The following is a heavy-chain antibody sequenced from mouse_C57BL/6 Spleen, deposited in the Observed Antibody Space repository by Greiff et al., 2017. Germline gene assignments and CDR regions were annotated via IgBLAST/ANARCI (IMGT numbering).Heavy chain of an antibody. CDR1: GFSLTSYG. CDR2: IWSGGST. D-gene: IGHD1-1*01. J-gene: IGHJ4*01. Sequence: VMLVESGPGLVQPSQSLSITCTVSGFSLTSYGVHWVRQSPGKGLEWLGVIWSGGSTDYNAAFISRLSISKDNSKSQVFFKMNSLQADDTAIYYCARKGGSDAMDYWGQGTLVTVSS. CDR3: ARKGGSDAMDY. V-gene: IGHV2-2*01.